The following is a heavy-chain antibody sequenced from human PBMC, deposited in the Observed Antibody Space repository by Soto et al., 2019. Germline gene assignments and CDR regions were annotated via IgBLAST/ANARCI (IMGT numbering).Heavy chain of an antibody. CDR2: IYYSGST. CDR3: APPASVTITPVDF. Sequence: QLQLQESGPGLVKPSETLSLTCTVSGGSISSSSYYWGWIRQPPGKGLEWIGRIYYSGSTYYIPSLKSRVPISVETSMTDFPLKLRSVTAADTAVYYWAPPASVTITPVDFWGQGTLVTVSS. J-gene: IGHJ4*02. CDR1: GGSISSSSYY. D-gene: IGHD4-17*01. V-gene: IGHV4-39*01.